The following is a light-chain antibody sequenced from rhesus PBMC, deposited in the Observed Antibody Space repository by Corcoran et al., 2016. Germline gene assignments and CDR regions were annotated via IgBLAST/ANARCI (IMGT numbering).Light chain of an antibody. J-gene: IGKJ1*01. CDR2: SAS. Sequence: DIQMTPSPSSLSASVGDTVTITCRPSQGISNYLAWYQQKPGKAPKPLIYSASNLESGVPSRFSCSGSWSYFTLTISSLQPEDFATYYCQQHNSYPWTFGQGTKVEIK. CDR1: QGISNY. CDR3: QQHNSYPWT. V-gene: IGKV1S14*01.